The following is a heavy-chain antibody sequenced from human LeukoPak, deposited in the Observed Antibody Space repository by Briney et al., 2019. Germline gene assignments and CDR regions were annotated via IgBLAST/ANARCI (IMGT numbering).Heavy chain of an antibody. V-gene: IGHV1-69*05. D-gene: IGHD3-22*01. Sequence: ASVKVSCKASGGTFSSYAISWVRQAPGQGLEWMGRIIPIFGTANYAQKFQGRVTITTDGSTSTAYMELSSLRSEDTAVYYCARDDYYDSSGYYVYWGQGTLVTVSS. J-gene: IGHJ4*02. CDR1: GGTFSSYA. CDR2: IIPIFGTA. CDR3: ARDDYYDSSGYYVY.